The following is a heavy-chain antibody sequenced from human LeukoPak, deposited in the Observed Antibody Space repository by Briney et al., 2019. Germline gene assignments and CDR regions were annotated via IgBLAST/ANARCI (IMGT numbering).Heavy chain of an antibody. D-gene: IGHD3-22*01. CDR2: INPSGGST. V-gene: IGHV1-46*01. CDR3: ARAGSGFHPDY. J-gene: IGHJ4*02. CDR1: GYTFTSYY. Sequence: ASVKVSCKASGYTFTSYYMHWVRQAPGQGLEWMGIINPSGGSTSYAQKFQGRVTMTRDMSTSTVYMELSSLRSEDAAVYYCARAGSGFHPDYWGQGTLVTVSS.